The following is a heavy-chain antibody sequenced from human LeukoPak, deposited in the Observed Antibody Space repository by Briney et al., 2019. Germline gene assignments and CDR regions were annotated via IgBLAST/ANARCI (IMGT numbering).Heavy chain of an antibody. CDR3: ARYSSSSGGASYYLDY. CDR1: GFTLRNYW. D-gene: IGHD6-6*01. V-gene: IGHV3-74*01. Sequence: GGSLRLSCAASGFTLRNYWMHWVRHVPGKRLVWVSRISGDGSVTNHADSVKGRFTISRDNAKNTLFLQINSLRAQDTAVYYCARYSSSSGGASYYLDYWGHGTLVTVSS. CDR2: ISGDGSVT. J-gene: IGHJ4*01.